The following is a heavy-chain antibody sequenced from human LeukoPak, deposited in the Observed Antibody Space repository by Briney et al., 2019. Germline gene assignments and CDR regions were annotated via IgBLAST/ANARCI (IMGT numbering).Heavy chain of an antibody. CDR2: VSGSGGST. J-gene: IGHJ4*02. CDR1: AFTFRPYA. V-gene: IGHV3-23*01. Sequence: GGSLRLSCAASAFTFRPYAMIWVRQAPGRGLEWVSTVSGSGGSTYYADSVKGRFTISRDNSNNTLYLEMNSLRAEDTAVYYCAKGAASRGYTYVANWGQGTLVTVSS. CDR3: AKGAASRGYTYVAN. D-gene: IGHD5-18*01.